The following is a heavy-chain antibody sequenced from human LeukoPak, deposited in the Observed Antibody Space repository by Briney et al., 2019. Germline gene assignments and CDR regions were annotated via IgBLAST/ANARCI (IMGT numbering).Heavy chain of an antibody. CDR2: ISGSSTYR. Sequence: GGSLRLSCAASAFTFSDYYMSWIRQAPGKGLEWISYISGSSTYREYADSVKGRFTISRDNAKNSLYLQLNSLRAEDTAVYYCAKHSGSSWFDCWGQGTLVTVSS. V-gene: IGHV3-11*03. CDR3: AKHSGSSWFDC. D-gene: IGHD6-13*01. J-gene: IGHJ4*02. CDR1: AFTFSDYY.